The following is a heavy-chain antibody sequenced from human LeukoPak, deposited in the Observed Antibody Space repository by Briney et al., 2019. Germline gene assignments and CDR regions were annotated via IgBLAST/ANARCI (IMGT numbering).Heavy chain of an antibody. CDR1: GFTFNNYW. CDR2: IFSDGGST. J-gene: IGHJ4*02. V-gene: IGHV3-74*01. CDR3: AGISYDRSGYYDY. Sequence: GGSLRLSCAVSGFTFNNYWMHWVRQAPGKGLVWVSRIFSDGGSTTYADSVKGRFAISRDNAKNTLYLQMNSLRAEDTAVYYCAGISYDRSGYYDYWGQGTLVTVSS. D-gene: IGHD3-22*01.